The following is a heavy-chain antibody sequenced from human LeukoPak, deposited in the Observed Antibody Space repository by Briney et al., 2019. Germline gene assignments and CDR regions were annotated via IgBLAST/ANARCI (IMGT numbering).Heavy chain of an antibody. J-gene: IGHJ6*02. CDR2: IYTSGST. V-gene: IGHV4-4*07. CDR1: GGSISSYY. Sequence: SETLSLTYTVSGGSISSYYWSWIRQPAGKGLEWIGRIYTSGSTNYNPSLKSRVTMSVDTSKNQFSLKLSSVTAADTAVYYCARGELVSNYYYGMDVRGQGTTVTVSS. D-gene: IGHD3-9*01. CDR3: ARGELVSNYYYGMDV.